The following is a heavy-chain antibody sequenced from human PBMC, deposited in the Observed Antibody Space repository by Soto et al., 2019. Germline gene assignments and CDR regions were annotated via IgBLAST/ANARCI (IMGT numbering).Heavy chain of an antibody. J-gene: IGHJ3*02. CDR2: IYDSGST. Sequence: TLSLTCNVSGGSISSGGYYWSWIRHHPWKGLEWIGYIYDSGSTYYNPSLKSRVNISVDTSKNQFSLKLSSVTAADTAVYYCARATFMITFGGVIVPDDFDIWGQGTMVPVSS. V-gene: IGHV4-31*03. CDR3: ARATFMITFGGVIVPDDFDI. CDR1: GGSISSGGYY. D-gene: IGHD3-16*02.